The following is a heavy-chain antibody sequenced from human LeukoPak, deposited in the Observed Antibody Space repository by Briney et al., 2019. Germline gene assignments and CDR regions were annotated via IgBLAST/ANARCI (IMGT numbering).Heavy chain of an antibody. CDR3: ARRKDSYVDY. CDR1: GGSISSSSYY. CDR2: IYYSGST. V-gene: IGHV4-39*01. J-gene: IGHJ4*02. Sequence: SETLSLTCTVSGGSISSSSYYWGWIRQPPGKGLEWIGSIYYSGSTYYNPSLKSRVTISVDTPKNQFSLKLSSVTAADTAVYYCARRKDSYVDYWGQGTLVTVSS. D-gene: IGHD5-18*01.